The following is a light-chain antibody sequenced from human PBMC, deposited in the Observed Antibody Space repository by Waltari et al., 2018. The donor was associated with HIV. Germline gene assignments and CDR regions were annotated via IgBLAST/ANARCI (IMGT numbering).Light chain of an antibody. CDR3: QTWGTGIRV. Sequence: QLAVTQSPSASASLGASVKLTCTLNSAHSTYAIACPQQQPGKGPRFLLKVKSDGSHIKGDGIPDRFSGSSFGAERYLTITSLRSDDEADYYCQTWGTGIRVFGGGTKLTVL. CDR1: SAHSTYA. V-gene: IGLV4-69*01. J-gene: IGLJ3*02. CDR2: VKSDGSH.